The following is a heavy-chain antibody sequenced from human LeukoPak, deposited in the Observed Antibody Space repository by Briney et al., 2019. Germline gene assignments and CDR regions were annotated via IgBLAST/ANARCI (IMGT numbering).Heavy chain of an antibody. J-gene: IGHJ4*02. Sequence: GASVKVSCKASGYTFTSYSMYWVRQAPGRGLEWMGIINPSGGSTSYAQKFQGRVTMTRDTSTSTVYMELTSLRSEDTAVYYCARAYYYESRGYYEASDYWGQGTLVTVSS. CDR2: INPSGGST. D-gene: IGHD3-22*01. V-gene: IGHV1-46*01. CDR1: GYTFTSYS. CDR3: ARAYYYESRGYYEASDY.